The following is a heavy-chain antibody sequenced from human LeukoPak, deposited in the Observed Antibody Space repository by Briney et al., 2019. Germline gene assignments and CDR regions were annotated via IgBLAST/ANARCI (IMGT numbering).Heavy chain of an antibody. CDR3: ARGRYQVEYYYYYYGMDV. D-gene: IGHD2-2*01. CDR2: IYYSGST. CDR1: GGSISSGDYY. V-gene: IGHV4-30-4*01. J-gene: IGHJ6*02. Sequence: PSETLSLTCTVSGGSISSGDYYWSWIRQPPGKGLEWIGYIYYSGSTYYNPSLKSRVTISVDTSKNQFSLKLSSVTAADTAVYYCARGRYQVEYYYYYYGMDVWGQGTTVTVSS.